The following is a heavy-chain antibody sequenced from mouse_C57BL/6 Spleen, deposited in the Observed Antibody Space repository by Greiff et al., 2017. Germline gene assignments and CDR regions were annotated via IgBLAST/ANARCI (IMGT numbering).Heavy chain of an antibody. V-gene: IGHV1-80*01. CDR1: GYAFSSYW. D-gene: IGHD1-1*01. CDR2: IYPGDGDT. Sequence: QVQLQQSGAELVKPGASVKISCKASGYAFSSYWMNWVKQRPGKGLEWIGQIYPGDGDTNYNGKFKGKATLTADKSSSTAYMQLSSLTSEASAVYFCARNRYYGSRHFDYWGQGTTLTVSS. CDR3: ARNRYYGSRHFDY. J-gene: IGHJ2*01.